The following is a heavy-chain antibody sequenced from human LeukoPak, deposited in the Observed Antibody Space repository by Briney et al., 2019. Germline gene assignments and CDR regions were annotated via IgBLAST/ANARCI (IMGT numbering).Heavy chain of an antibody. J-gene: IGHJ6*03. CDR3: ARERGRSYGAVPYYYYMDV. Sequence: SETLSFTGTGSGGSISSNYWSWIRQPPGKGLKWMGYIYYSGSTNYNHSLKSRVTISVDTSKHQSSLKLSSVTAADTAVYYCARERGRSYGAVPYYYYMDVWGKGTTVTVSS. D-gene: IGHD4/OR15-4a*01. CDR2: IYYSGST. V-gene: IGHV4-59*01. CDR1: GGSISSNY.